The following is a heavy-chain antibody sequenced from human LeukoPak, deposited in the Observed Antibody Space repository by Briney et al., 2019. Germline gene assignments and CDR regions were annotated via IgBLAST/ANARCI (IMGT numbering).Heavy chain of an antibody. V-gene: IGHV4-59*01. D-gene: IGHD1-20*01. CDR1: GGSISSDY. CDR2: IYYSGST. Sequence: SETLSLTCTVSGGSISSDYWSWIRPPPGKGLERIGYIYYSGSTNYNPSLKSRVTISVDTSKNQFSLKLSSVTAADTAVYYCARDVAGYNWNESKMGYYYYMDVWGKGTTVTVSS. CDR3: ARDVAGYNWNESKMGYYYYMDV. J-gene: IGHJ6*03.